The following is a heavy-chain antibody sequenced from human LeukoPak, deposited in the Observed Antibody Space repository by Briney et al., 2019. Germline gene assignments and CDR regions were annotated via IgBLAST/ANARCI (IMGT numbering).Heavy chain of an antibody. CDR3: ARQSGDQSSAWYFDA. V-gene: IGHV4-39*01. CDR1: GGSLRSSGHW. CDR2: IHYSGKV. D-gene: IGHD6-19*01. J-gene: IGHJ4*02. Sequence: SETLSLTCTVSGGSLRSSGHWWVWIRQPPGKGLEWIGSIHYSGKVYYNPSLKSRVTTSVDTSTDQFSLRLSSATAADTAIYSCARQSGDQSSAWYFDAWGQGTLVTVSS.